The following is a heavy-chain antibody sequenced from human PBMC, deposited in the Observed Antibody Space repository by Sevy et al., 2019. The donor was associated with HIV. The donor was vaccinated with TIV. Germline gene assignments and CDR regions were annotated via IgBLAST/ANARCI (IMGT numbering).Heavy chain of an antibody. J-gene: IGHJ4*02. V-gene: IGHV3-30*05. Sequence: GGSLRLSCEASGFTFSSYGMHWVRQASGKGLEWVAVISYDGGNEYYGESVKGRFTISRDNSQSTLFLQMNNLRPEDTAVYFSAKATLLVGATGIDSWGQGTLVTVSS. CDR2: ISYDGGNE. D-gene: IGHD1-26*01. CDR1: GFTFSSYG. CDR3: AKATLLVGATGIDS.